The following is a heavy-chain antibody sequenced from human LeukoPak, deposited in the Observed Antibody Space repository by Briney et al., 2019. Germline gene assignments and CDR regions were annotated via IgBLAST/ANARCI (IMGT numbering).Heavy chain of an antibody. Sequence: KSGESLKISCKGSGYSFTSYWIGWVRQMPGKGLEWMGTIYPGDSDTRYSPSFQGQVTISADKSISTAYLQWSSLKASDTAMYYCARHPRYDSSGYPSWFDPWGQGTLVTVSS. CDR2: IYPGDSDT. D-gene: IGHD3-22*01. J-gene: IGHJ5*02. CDR1: GYSFTSYW. CDR3: ARHPRYDSSGYPSWFDP. V-gene: IGHV5-51*01.